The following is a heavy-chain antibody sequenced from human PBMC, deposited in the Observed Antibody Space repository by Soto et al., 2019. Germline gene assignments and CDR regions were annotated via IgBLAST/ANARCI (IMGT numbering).Heavy chain of an antibody. Sequence: GGSLILSCAASGFTFSSYVMHWVRQAPGKGLEWVAVIWYDGSNKYYADSVKGRFTISRDNSKNTLYLQMNSLRAEDTAVYYCARDPSHSGSYYEAWVSWGQGTLVTVSS. CDR3: ARDPSHSGSYYEAWVS. D-gene: IGHD1-26*01. J-gene: IGHJ5*02. CDR2: IWYDGSNK. V-gene: IGHV3-33*01. CDR1: GFTFSSYV.